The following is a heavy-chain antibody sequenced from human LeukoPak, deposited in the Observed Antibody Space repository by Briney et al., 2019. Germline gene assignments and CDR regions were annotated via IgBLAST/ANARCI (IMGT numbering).Heavy chain of an antibody. V-gene: IGHV3-33*01. CDR3: ARDSCRGDCYPFDY. CDR2: IWYDGNNK. J-gene: IGHJ4*02. D-gene: IGHD2-21*02. Sequence: GRSLRLSCAASGFTFRSYGMHWVRQAPGKGLEWVAGIWYDGNNKYHADSVKGRFAISRDNSKNTLYVQMNSLRAEDTAVYYCARDSCRGDCYPFDYWGQGTLVTVSS. CDR1: GFTFRSYG.